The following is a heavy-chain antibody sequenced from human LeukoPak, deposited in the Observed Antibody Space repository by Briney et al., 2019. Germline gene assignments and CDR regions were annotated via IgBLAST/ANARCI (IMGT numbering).Heavy chain of an antibody. CDR3: ARGAYYYGSGSYIVFDY. Sequence: GASVTVSCKASGYTFTSYDINWVRQATGQGLEWMGWMNPNSGNTGYAQKFQGRVTMTRNTSISTAYMELSSLRSEDTAVYYCARGAYYYGSGSYIVFDYWGQGTLVTVSS. J-gene: IGHJ4*02. CDR1: GYTFTSYD. CDR2: MNPNSGNT. V-gene: IGHV1-8*01. D-gene: IGHD3-10*01.